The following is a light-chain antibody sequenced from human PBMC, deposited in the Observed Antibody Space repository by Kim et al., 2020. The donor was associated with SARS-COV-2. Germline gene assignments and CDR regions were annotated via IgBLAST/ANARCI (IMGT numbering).Light chain of an antibody. Sequence: PGERAHRACRASRKLRTISLAWYQKKPGQAPRLLIYDASSRATGIPGRFSGSASGTDFTLTISRLEPEDFAVYYCQQYGFSPWAFGQGTKVDIK. CDR1: RKLRTIS. J-gene: IGKJ1*01. CDR2: DAS. CDR3: QQYGFSPWA. V-gene: IGKV3-20*01.